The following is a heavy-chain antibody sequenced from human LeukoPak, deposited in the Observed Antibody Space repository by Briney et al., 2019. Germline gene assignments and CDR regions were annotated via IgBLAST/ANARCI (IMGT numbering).Heavy chain of an antibody. CDR1: GFTFSSYS. V-gene: IGHV3-21*01. D-gene: IGHD2-15*01. CDR2: ISSSSSYI. J-gene: IGHJ4*02. Sequence: GGSLRLSCAASGFTFSSYSMNWVRQAPGKGLEWVSSISSSSSYIYYADSVKGRFTISRDNAKNSLCLQMNSLRAEDTAVYYCAREVLGYCSGGSCYSGGDYWGQGTLVIVSS. CDR3: AREVLGYCSGGSCYSGGDY.